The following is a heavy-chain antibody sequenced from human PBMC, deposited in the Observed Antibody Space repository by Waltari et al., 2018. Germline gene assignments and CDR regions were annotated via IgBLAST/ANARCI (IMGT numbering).Heavy chain of an antibody. CDR1: GGSFTGYF. V-gene: IGHV4-34*01. J-gene: IGHJ5*01. Sequence: VVLKQWGAGVVESSETLSLTCAVYGGSFTGYFWSWIRQSPGKGLEWVGEINPSGNTYYNPSLKSRAFISVDTSKNQFSLMLSSGTAADTALYYCARSICRGETCSRYFDSWGQGTLVTVSS. D-gene: IGHD2-15*01. CDR3: ARSICRGETCSRYFDS. CDR2: INPSGNT.